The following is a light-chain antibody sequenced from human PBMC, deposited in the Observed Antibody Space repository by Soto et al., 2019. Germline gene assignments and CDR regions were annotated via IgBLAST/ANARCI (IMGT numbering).Light chain of an antibody. CDR3: QQRSKMPLT. CDR2: DAS. V-gene: IGKV3-11*01. Sequence: EIVLTQSPATLSLSPGETATLSCRASQSVRNYLAWYQQKPGQAPRLLIYDASNSATGIPARFSGTGSETDFTLTISSLEPEDFAIYYCQQRSKMPLTFGHGTKVDLK. CDR1: QSVRNY. J-gene: IGKJ1*01.